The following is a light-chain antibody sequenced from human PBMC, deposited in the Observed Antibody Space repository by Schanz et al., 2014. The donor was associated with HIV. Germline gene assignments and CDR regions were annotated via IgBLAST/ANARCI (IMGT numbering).Light chain of an antibody. J-gene: IGKJ3*01. V-gene: IGKV1-39*01. Sequence: DIQMTQSPSSLSASVGDRVTITCRASQSISNHLNWYQQKPGKAPKLLIYAASSLQSGVPPRFSGSGSGTDFSLTISSLQPEDFATYYCQQANTFPLTFGPGTKVDIK. CDR1: QSISNH. CDR2: AAS. CDR3: QQANTFPLT.